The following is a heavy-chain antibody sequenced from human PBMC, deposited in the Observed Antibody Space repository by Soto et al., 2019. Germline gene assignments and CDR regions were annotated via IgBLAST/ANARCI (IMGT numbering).Heavy chain of an antibody. D-gene: IGHD3-22*01. CDR1: GFTFDEYA. CDR2: ISWNSRTI. J-gene: IGHJ5*01. V-gene: IGHV3-9*01. Sequence: EVQLMDSGGGLVQPGRSLTLSCVGSGFTFDEYAIHWVRQAPGKGLEWVSGISWNSRTIVYGDSVKGRFTISRDNAKNSVFLQMNSLRPEDTAIYYCVKAALSSGWYSPNWLDPWGQGTTVTVSS. CDR3: VKAALSSGWYSPNWLDP.